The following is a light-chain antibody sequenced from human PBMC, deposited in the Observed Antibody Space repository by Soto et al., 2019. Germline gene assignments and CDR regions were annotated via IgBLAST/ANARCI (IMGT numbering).Light chain of an antibody. J-gene: IGKJ4*01. Sequence: IVMTQSPATLSVSPGERATLSCRASQTVSSNLAWYQQKHGQAPRLLIYAASTRATGIPARISGSGYGTEFTLTISSLQSEDFAVYYCQQYNNWPLTFGGGTKVDI. CDR3: QQYNNWPLT. V-gene: IGKV3D-15*01. CDR1: QTVSSN. CDR2: AAS.